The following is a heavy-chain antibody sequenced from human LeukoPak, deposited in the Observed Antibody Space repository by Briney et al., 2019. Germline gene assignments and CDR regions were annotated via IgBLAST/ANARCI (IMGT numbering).Heavy chain of an antibody. CDR1: GCTLSDYP. V-gene: IGHV7-4-1*02. CDR2: INTNSGHP. Sequence: ASVTVSCAASGCTLSDYPMNWVRQAPGQGLEWMGWINTNSGHPTYAQGFRGRFVFSLDTSVSTAYLQISSLKSEDTAVYYCTRALRITVSDGFDPWGQGTLVTVSS. D-gene: IGHD2/OR15-2a*01. J-gene: IGHJ5*02. CDR3: TRALRITVSDGFDP.